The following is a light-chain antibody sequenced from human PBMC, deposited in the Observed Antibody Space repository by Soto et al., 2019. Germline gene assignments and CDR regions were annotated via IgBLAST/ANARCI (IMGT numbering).Light chain of an antibody. CDR1: QSISNW. V-gene: IGKV1-5*03. CDR3: QQYQSLSLT. CDR2: KTS. Sequence: DIQMTQSPSTLSASVGDRVTITCRASQSISNWLAWYQQKPGKAPKLLIYKTSNLESGVPSRFSGSGSGTEFSLTISSLQPDDFATYYCQQYQSLSLTVVGGTRVEV. J-gene: IGKJ4*01.